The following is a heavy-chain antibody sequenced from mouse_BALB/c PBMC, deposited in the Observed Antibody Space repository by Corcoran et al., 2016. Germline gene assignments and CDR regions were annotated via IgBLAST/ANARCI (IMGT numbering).Heavy chain of an antibody. Sequence: QVQLQQSGAELMKPGASVKISCKATGYTFSSYWIEWVKQRPGHGLEWIGEILPGSGSTNYNEKFKGKATFTADTSSNTAYMQLSSLTSEDSAVYYCARSLYYGNYDYAMDYWGQGTSVTVSS. CDR1: GYTFSSYW. J-gene: IGHJ4*01. D-gene: IGHD2-1*01. CDR3: ARSLYYGNYDYAMDY. CDR2: ILPGSGST. V-gene: IGHV1-9*01.